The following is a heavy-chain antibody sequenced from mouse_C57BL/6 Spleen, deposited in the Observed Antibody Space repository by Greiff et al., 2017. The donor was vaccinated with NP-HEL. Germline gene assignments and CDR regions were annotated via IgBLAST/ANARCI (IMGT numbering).Heavy chain of an antibody. CDR2: ISDGGSYT. CDR1: GFTFSSYA. CDR3: ARDKDYYGSSYGFAY. Sequence: DVQLVESGGGLVKPGGSLKLSCAASGFTFSSYAMSWVRQTPEKRLEWVATISDGGSYTYYPDNVKGRFTISRDNAKNNLYLQMSHLKSEDTAMYYCARDKDYYGSSYGFAYWGQGTLVTVSA. J-gene: IGHJ3*01. D-gene: IGHD1-1*01. V-gene: IGHV5-4*01.